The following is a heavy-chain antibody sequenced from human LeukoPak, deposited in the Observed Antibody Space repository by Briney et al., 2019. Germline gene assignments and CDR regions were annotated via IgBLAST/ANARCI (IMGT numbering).Heavy chain of an antibody. CDR3: ARGGKSYYDYVWGSYRLNWFDP. CDR1: GGSFSGYY. D-gene: IGHD3-16*02. V-gene: IGHV4-34*01. CDR2: INHSGST. J-gene: IGHJ5*02. Sequence: PSETLSLTCAVYGGSFSGYYCSWIRQPPGKGLEWIGEINHSGSTNYNPSLKSRVTISVDTSKNQFSLKLSSVTAADTAVYYCARGGKSYYDYVWGSYRLNWFDPWGQGTLVTVSS.